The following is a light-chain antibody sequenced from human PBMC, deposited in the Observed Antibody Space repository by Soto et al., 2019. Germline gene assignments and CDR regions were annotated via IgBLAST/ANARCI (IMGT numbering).Light chain of an antibody. V-gene: IGLV2-14*01. Sequence: QSVLTQPASVSGSPGQSITISCTGTSSDVGGYNYVSWYQQHPGKAPKLMIYEVSNRPSGVSNRVSVSKSGNTASLTISGLQAEEEAHYYWSSYTSRSTRVFGGGTKLTVL. CDR3: SSYTSRSTRV. J-gene: IGLJ3*02. CDR1: SSDVGGYNY. CDR2: EVS.